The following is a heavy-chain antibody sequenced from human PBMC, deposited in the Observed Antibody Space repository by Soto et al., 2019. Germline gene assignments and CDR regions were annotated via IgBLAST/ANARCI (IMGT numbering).Heavy chain of an antibody. V-gene: IGHV3-48*02. Sequence: DVQLVGSGRGLVQPGGSLRLSCVASGFPSSSYAMHWVRQAPGKGLEWISYINGASTTTFYADSVKGRFTVSRDNAKNSVYLQMSSLTHEDTAFYYCARDLSHWGQGMLVTVSS. J-gene: IGHJ4*02. CDR2: INGASTTT. CDR3: ARDLSH. CDR1: GFPSSSYA.